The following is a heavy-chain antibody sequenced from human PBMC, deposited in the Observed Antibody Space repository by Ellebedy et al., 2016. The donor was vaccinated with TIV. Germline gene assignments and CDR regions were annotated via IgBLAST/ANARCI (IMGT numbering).Heavy chain of an antibody. D-gene: IGHD3-9*01. CDR1: GFTFSSYS. J-gene: IGHJ4*02. CDR3: AKSLGGHFDLGDY. Sequence: GGSLRLSCAASGFTFSSYSMSWVRQAPGKGLEWVSAISGSGGSTYYADSVKGRFTTSRDNSKNTLYLQMNSLRAEDTAVYYCAKSLGGHFDLGDYWGQGTLVTVSS. CDR2: ISGSGGST. V-gene: IGHV3-23*01.